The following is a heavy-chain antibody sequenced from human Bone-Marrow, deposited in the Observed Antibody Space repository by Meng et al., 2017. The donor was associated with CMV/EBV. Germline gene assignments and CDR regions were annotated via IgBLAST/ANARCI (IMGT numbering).Heavy chain of an antibody. D-gene: IGHD2-2*01. CDR3: ARECSTSCYFLDAFDI. V-gene: IGHV3-48*03. J-gene: IGHJ3*02. CDR2: ISSSGSTI. CDR1: GFTFSSYE. Sequence: GGSLRLSCAASGFTFSSYEMNWVRQAPGKGLEWVSYISSSGSTIYYADSVKGRFTISRDNAKNSLYLQMNSLRAEDTAVYYCARECSTSCYFLDAFDIWGQGTMVTVSS.